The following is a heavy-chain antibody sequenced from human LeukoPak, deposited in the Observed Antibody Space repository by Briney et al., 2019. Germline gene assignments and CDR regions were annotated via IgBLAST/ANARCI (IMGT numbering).Heavy chain of an antibody. D-gene: IGHD6-13*01. CDR2: ISSSSYI. Sequence: GGSLRLSCAASGFTFSSYSMNWVRQAPGKGLEWVSSISSSSYIYYADSVKGRFTISRDNAKNSLYLQMNSLRAEDTAVYYCARDSSWPNYYYYYGMDVWGQGTTVTVSS. CDR3: ARDSSWPNYYYYYGMDV. J-gene: IGHJ6*02. CDR1: GFTFSSYS. V-gene: IGHV3-21*01.